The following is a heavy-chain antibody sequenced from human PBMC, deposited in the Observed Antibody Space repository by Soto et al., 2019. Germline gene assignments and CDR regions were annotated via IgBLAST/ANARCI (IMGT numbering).Heavy chain of an antibody. CDR2: ISGSGGST. CDR3: AKPPPAQLVWGEYFQH. Sequence: EVQLLESGGGLVQPGGSLRLSCAASGFTFSSYAMSWVRQAPGKGLEWVSAISGSGGSTYYADSVKGRFTISRDNSKNTLYLQMNSLRAEDTAVYYCAKPPPAQLVWGEYFQHWGQGTLVTVSS. J-gene: IGHJ1*01. V-gene: IGHV3-23*01. CDR1: GFTFSSYA. D-gene: IGHD6-6*01.